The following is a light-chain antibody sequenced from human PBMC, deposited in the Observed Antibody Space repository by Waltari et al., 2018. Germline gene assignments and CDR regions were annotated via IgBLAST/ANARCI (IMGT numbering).Light chain of an antibody. CDR1: QSVSSY. CDR3: QQRSNWLFT. Sequence: EIVLTQSPATLSLSPGERATLSCRASQSVSSYLAWYQQKPGQSPRLLIYDASNRATGIPARFSGSGSVTDFTLTISSLEPEDFAVYYCQQRSNWLFTFGPGTKVDIK. V-gene: IGKV3-11*01. CDR2: DAS. J-gene: IGKJ3*01.